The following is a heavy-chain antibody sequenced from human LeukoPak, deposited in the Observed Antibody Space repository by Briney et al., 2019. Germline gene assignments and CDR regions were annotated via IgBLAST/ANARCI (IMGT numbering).Heavy chain of an antibody. V-gene: IGHV1-18*01. CDR1: GYTFTNYG. J-gene: IGHJ4*02. D-gene: IGHD3-22*01. CDR3: ARDHSQRYYYDSSGYYDY. Sequence: GASVKVSCKASGYTFTNYGISWVRQAPGQGLEWMGWISGYNGNTNYAQNLQARVTMTTDTSTSTAYMELKSLRSDDTAVYYCARDHSQRYYYDSSGYYDYWGQGTLVTVSS. CDR2: ISGYNGNT.